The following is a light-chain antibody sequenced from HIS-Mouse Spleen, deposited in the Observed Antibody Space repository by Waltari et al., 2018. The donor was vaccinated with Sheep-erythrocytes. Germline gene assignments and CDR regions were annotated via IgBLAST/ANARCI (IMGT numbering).Light chain of an antibody. CDR2: ITS. Sequence: QTVVTQEPSLTVSPGGTVTPTCASSTGAVTSGYYPNWFQQKPGQAPRALIYITSNKHPWTPARFSGSLLGGKAALTLSGVQPEDEAEYYCLLYYGGFVVFGGGTKLTVL. CDR1: TGAVTSGYY. V-gene: IGLV7-43*01. J-gene: IGLJ2*01. CDR3: LLYYGGFVV.